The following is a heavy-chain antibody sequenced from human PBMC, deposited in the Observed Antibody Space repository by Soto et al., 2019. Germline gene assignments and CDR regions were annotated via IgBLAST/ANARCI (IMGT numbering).Heavy chain of an antibody. V-gene: IGHV3-30-3*01. CDR2: ISYDGSNK. J-gene: IGHJ6*02. CDR1: GFTFSSYA. CDR3: AREGAAPMVRGAPYYYYGMHV. D-gene: IGHD3-10*01. Sequence: GGSLRLSCAASGFTFSSYAMHWVRQAPGKGLEWVAVISYDGSNKYYADSVKGRFTISRDNSKNTLYLQMNSLRAEDTAVYYCAREGAAPMVRGAPYYYYGMHVWGQGTTVTVSS.